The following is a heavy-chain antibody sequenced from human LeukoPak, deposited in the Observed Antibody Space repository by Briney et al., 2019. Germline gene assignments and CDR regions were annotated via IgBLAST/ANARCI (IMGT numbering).Heavy chain of an antibody. Sequence: GGSLRLSCAASGFTFGDYAMHWVRQAPGKGLEWVSLISGDDGRTYYADSVKGRFTISRDNGENSLYLQMNSLRTEDTALYYCAKECFPTVTTGSYFDYWGQGTLVTVSS. V-gene: IGHV3-43*02. CDR1: GFTFGDYA. J-gene: IGHJ4*02. CDR3: AKECFPTVTTGSYFDY. D-gene: IGHD4-17*01. CDR2: ISGDDGRT.